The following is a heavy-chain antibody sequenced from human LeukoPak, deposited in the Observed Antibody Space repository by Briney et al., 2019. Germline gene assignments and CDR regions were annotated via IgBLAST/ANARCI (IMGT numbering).Heavy chain of an antibody. V-gene: IGHV3-30*18. CDR3: AKDATVLYDFWSGYLTNYFDY. CDR1: GFTFSSYG. D-gene: IGHD3-3*01. CDR2: ISYDGSNK. Sequence: PGGSLRLSCAASGFTFSSYGMHWVHQAPGKGLEWVAVISYDGSNKYYADSVKGRFTISRDNSKNTLYLQMNSLRAEDTAVYYCAKDATVLYDFWSGYLTNYFDYWGQGTLVTVSS. J-gene: IGHJ4*02.